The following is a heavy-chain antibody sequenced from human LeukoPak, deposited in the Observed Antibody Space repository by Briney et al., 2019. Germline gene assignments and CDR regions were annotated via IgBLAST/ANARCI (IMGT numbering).Heavy chain of an antibody. Sequence: GASVKVSCKASGYTFTSYGISWVRQAPGQGLEWMGWISAYNGNTNYAQKLQGRVTMTRDMSTSTVYMELSSLRSEDTAVYYCARDRCSGGSCYSPYYYYYMDVWGKGTTVTVSS. V-gene: IGHV1-18*01. CDR1: GYTFTSYG. D-gene: IGHD2-15*01. CDR3: ARDRCSGGSCYSPYYYYYMDV. J-gene: IGHJ6*03. CDR2: ISAYNGNT.